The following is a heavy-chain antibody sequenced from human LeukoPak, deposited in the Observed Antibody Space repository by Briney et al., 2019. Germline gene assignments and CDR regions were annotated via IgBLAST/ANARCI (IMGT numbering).Heavy chain of an antibody. D-gene: IGHD4-17*01. CDR3: ARGDYGDYVFHY. Sequence: SVKVSCKASGGTFSSYAISWVRQAPGQGLGWMGGIIPIFGTANYAQKFQGRVTITADESTSTAYMELSSLRSEDTAVYYCARGDYGDYVFHYWGQGTLVTVSS. CDR2: IIPIFGTA. CDR1: GGTFSSYA. J-gene: IGHJ4*02. V-gene: IGHV1-69*13.